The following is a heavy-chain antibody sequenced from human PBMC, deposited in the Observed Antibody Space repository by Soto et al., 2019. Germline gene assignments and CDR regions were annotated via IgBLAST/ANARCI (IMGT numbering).Heavy chain of an antibody. D-gene: IGHD3-22*01. CDR3: ARAHYYDSSGYYPPAFDI. J-gene: IGHJ3*02. CDR2: INAGNGNT. V-gene: IGHV1-3*01. Sequence: GASVKVSCKASGYTFTSYAMHWVRQAPGQRLEWMGWINAGNGNTKYSQKFQGRVTITRDTSASTAYMELSSLRSEDTAVYYCARAHYYDSSGYYPPAFDIWGQGTMVTVSS. CDR1: GYTFTSYA.